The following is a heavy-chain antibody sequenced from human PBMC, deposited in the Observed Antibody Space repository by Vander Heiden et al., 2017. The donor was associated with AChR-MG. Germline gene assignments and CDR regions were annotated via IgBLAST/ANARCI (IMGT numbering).Heavy chain of an antibody. CDR2: ISAYNGNT. J-gene: IGHJ5*02. CDR3: VGGSGYYLGLDWFDP. V-gene: IGHV1-18*01. CDR1: GYTVTSYG. D-gene: IGHD3-22*01. Sequence: HVQLVQPGAEVKKPGASVKVSCEASGYTVTSYGISWVRQAPGQGLEWMGWISAYNGNTNDAQKLQGRVTMATDTSTSPAHMELRGLRSDDTAVYYCVGGSGYYLGLDWFDPWGQGTLVTVSS.